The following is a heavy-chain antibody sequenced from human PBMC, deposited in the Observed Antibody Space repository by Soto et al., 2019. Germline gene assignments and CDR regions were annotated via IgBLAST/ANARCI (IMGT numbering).Heavy chain of an antibody. CDR2: IYPGDSDT. J-gene: IGHJ6*02. CDR1: GYSFTSYW. CDR3: ARGLSGYDTPLPYYYYYGMDV. Sequence: PGESLKISCKGSGYSFTSYWIGWVRQMPGKGLEWMGIIYPGDSDTRYSPSFQGQVTISADKSISTAYLQWSSLKASDTAMYYCARGLSGYDTPLPYYYYYGMDVWGQGTTVTVSS. V-gene: IGHV5-51*01. D-gene: IGHD5-12*01.